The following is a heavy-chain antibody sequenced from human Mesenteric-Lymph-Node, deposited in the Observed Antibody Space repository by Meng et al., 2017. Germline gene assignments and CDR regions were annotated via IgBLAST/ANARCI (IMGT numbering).Heavy chain of an antibody. CDR2: IYYSGST. Sequence: GSLRLSCTVSGGSISSSSYYWGWIRQPPGKGLEWIGSIYYSGSTYYNPSLKSRVTMSVDTSKNQFSLKLSSVTAADTAVYYCARDITRYSGSYYDGRRYYFDYWGQGTLVTVSS. D-gene: IGHD1-26*01. V-gene: IGHV4-39*07. CDR3: ARDITRYSGSYYDGRRYYFDY. J-gene: IGHJ4*02. CDR1: GGSISSSSYY.